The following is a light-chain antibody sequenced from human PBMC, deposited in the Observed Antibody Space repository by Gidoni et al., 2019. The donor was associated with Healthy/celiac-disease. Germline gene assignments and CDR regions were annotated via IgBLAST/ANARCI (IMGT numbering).Light chain of an antibody. V-gene: IGLV1-40*01. CDR2: GTS. J-gene: IGLJ1*01. Sequence: QSVLTQPPSVSGAPGQRVTISCTGSSSTIGAGYDVHWYQQLPGTAPNLLIYGTSNRHSGVPDRVSGSKSGTSASRAITGLQDEEEADYYCQSDDSSMSATYVFGTGTKVTVL. CDR3: QSDDSSMSATYV. CDR1: SSTIGAGYD.